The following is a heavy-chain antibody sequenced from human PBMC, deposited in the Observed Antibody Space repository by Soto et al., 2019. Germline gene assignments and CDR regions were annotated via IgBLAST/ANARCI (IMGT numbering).Heavy chain of an antibody. Sequence: ASVKVSCKASGYTFTSYGISWVRQAPGQGLEWMGWISAYNGNTNYTQKLQGRVTMTTDTSTSTAYMELRSLRSDDTAVYYCARGVPYYDFWSGYYSDYWGKGTLVTVSS. CDR1: GYTFTSYG. CDR3: ARGVPYYDFWSGYYSDY. CDR2: ISAYNGNT. D-gene: IGHD3-3*01. J-gene: IGHJ4*02. V-gene: IGHV1-18*04.